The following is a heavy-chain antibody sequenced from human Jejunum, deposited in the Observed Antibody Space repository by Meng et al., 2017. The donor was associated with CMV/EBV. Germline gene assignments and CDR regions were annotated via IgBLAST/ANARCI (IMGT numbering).Heavy chain of an antibody. V-gene: IGHV3-30*02. CDR1: GLTFRDYG. CDR3: ARDIKWHIDY. D-gene: IGHD2-21*01. J-gene: IGHJ4*02. Sequence: CAASGLTFRDYGMHWVRQAPGKGLEWVTFIHYDASSIDYADSVKGRFTVSRDNSKNTLYLQMNSLRPEDTAVYFCARDIKWHIDYWGQGMLVTVSS. CDR2: IHYDASSI.